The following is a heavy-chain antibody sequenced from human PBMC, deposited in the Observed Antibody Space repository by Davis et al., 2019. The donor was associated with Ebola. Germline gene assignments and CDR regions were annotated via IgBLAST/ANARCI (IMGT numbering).Heavy chain of an antibody. CDR1: GGSLSDHY. CDR3: ARHRSSGWSKYVDS. J-gene: IGHJ5*01. V-gene: IGHV4-59*08. Sequence: MPSETLSLTCTVSGGSLSDHYWSWVRQPPGGGLEWIGYMHHIGSTASNPSLRSRVAISLDSSSNQFSLKLKSVTAADTAVYYCARHRSSGWSKYVDSWGQGTLVSVSS. CDR2: MHHIGST. D-gene: IGHD6-19*01.